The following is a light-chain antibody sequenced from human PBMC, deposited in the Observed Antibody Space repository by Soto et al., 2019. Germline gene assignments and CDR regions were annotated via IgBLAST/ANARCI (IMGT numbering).Light chain of an antibody. J-gene: IGKJ4*01. CDR2: AAS. Sequence: DMEMTQSPSSLSASVGDRVTITCRASQSISNYLNWYQHKPGKVPKLLIYAASSLQSGVPTRFSVSGSGQHFTLTINSLQPEDFATYYCQQSYGTPLTFGGETKIEIK. CDR1: QSISNY. CDR3: QQSYGTPLT. V-gene: IGKV1-39*01.